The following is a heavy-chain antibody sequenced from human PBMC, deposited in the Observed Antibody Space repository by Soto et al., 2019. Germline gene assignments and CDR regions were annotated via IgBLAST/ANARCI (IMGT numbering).Heavy chain of an antibody. V-gene: IGHV4-34*01. CDR1: GGSFSCYY. Sequence: SETLSLTCAVYGGSFSCYYWSWIRQPPGKGLEWIGEINHSGSTNYNPSLKSRVTISVDTSKNQFSLKLSSVTAADTAVYYCARAPTGMDVWGQGTTVTVSS. J-gene: IGHJ6*02. CDR2: INHSGST. CDR3: ARAPTGMDV.